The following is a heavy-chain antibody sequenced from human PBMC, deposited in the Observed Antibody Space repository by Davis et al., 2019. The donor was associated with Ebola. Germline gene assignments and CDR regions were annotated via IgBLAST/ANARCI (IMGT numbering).Heavy chain of an antibody. J-gene: IGHJ4*02. CDR1: GFTFSDYY. Sequence: GESLKISCAASGFTFSDYYMSWIRQAPGKGLEWVSYISGSGSTRFYADSVKGRFTISRDNAEGSLYLQMESLRGEDTAVYYCARALWKDLVSEYWGRGTLVTVSS. CDR2: ISGSGSTR. CDR3: ARALWKDLVSEY. D-gene: IGHD1-1*01. V-gene: IGHV3-11*01.